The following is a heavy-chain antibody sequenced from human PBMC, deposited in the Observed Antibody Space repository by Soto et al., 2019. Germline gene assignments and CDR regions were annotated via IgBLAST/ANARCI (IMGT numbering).Heavy chain of an antibody. CDR3: AREYYYDSSGYGSDGFDI. V-gene: IGHV1-69*06. CDR1: GGTFSSYA. D-gene: IGHD3-22*01. CDR2: IIPIFGTA. J-gene: IGHJ3*02. Sequence: WASVKVSCKASGGTFSSYAISWVRQAPGQGLEWMGGIIPIFGTANYAQKFQGRVTITADKSTSTAYMELSSLRSEDTVVYYCAREYYYDSSGYGSDGFDIWGQGTMVTVSS.